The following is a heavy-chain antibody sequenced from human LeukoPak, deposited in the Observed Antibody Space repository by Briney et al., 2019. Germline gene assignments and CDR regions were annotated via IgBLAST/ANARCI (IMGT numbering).Heavy chain of an antibody. Sequence: PGGSLRLSCAASGFTFSDYYMSWIRQAPGKGLEWVLYISSSGTTISYADSVKGRFTISRDNAKNSLYLQMNSLRAEDTAVYYCARAKLGIGNWYFDLWGRGTLVTVSS. CDR2: ISSSGTTI. CDR3: ARAKLGIGNWYFDL. D-gene: IGHD7-27*01. V-gene: IGHV3-11*01. CDR1: GFTFSDYY. J-gene: IGHJ2*01.